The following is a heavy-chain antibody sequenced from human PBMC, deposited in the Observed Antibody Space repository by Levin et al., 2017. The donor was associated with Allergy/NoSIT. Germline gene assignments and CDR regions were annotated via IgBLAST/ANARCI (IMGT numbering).Heavy chain of an antibody. V-gene: IGHV3-23*01. CDR2: ISGNGDNI. J-gene: IGHJ4*02. CDR1: GFAFSSYV. CDR3: AKDSAGLPLDY. D-gene: IGHD5-12*01. Sequence: GESLKISCAASGFAFSSYVMSWVRQAPGKGLEWVSIISGNGDNIYYVDSVKGRFTISRDNSQNTLYMQMNSLRAEDTAIYYCAKDSAGLPLDYWGQGTLVTVSS.